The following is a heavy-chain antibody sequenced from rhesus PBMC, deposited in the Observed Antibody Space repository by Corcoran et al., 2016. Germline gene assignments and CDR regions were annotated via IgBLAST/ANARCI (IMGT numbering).Heavy chain of an antibody. Sequence: EVQLMQSGAEVKKPGASVKISCKASGYTFTDYYLHWVRQAPGKGLEWMGRVDPEDGGVVTAQKFQDRGTMTADTSKDTAYMELSSLRSEDTAVYYCAIGIIVGRDYWGQGVLVTVSS. J-gene: IGHJ4*01. CDR1: GYTFTDYY. D-gene: IGHD6-13*01. CDR3: AIGIIVGRDY. CDR2: VDPEDGGV. V-gene: IGHV1-111*02.